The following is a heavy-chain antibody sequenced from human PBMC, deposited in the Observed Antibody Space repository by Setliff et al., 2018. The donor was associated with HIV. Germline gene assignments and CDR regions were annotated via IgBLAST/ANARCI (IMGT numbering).Heavy chain of an antibody. D-gene: IGHD4-4*01. Sequence: ASVKVSCKVSRYTFTDYYIQWVRQAPGHGLEWIGWINPDSGGTNYAQKFQGRVTMTRDTSINTAYMELSRLRSDDTAVYYCARAPYSSVMHYFDYWGQGTLVTVSS. CDR1: RYTFTDYY. J-gene: IGHJ4*02. CDR3: ARAPYSSVMHYFDY. V-gene: IGHV1-2*02. CDR2: INPDSGGT.